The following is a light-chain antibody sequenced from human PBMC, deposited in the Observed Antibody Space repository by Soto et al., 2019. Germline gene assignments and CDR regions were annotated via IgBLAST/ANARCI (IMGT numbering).Light chain of an antibody. Sequence: EIVLTQSPATLSLSPGEKATLSCRASQTVRTGSLAWYQQKPGQAPRLLIFGASVRATDIPDRFSGSGSGTDFPLTITRLAPEDFAVYHCQHYASSPWTFGQGTKLEIK. CDR1: QTVRTGS. V-gene: IGKV3-20*01. CDR3: QHYASSPWT. J-gene: IGKJ1*01. CDR2: GAS.